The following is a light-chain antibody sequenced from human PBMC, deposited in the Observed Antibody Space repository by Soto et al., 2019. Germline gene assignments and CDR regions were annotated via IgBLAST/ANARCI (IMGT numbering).Light chain of an antibody. J-gene: IGLJ1*01. V-gene: IGLV2-14*03. Sequence: QSVLTQPASLSGSPGQSITISCTGTSSDIGFYNYVSWYQQHPGQAPKLVIYDVTHRPTGVSDRFSGSKSGSAAALTISGLQAADEADYYCASYRHNNIFVFGSGTKVTVL. CDR2: DVT. CDR1: SSDIGFYNY. CDR3: ASYRHNNIFV.